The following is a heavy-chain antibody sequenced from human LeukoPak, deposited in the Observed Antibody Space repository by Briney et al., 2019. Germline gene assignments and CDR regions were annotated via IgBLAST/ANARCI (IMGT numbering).Heavy chain of an antibody. J-gene: IGHJ6*03. V-gene: IGHV3-20*04. D-gene: IGHD5-12*01. CDR2: INWNGGST. CDR1: GFTFDDYG. Sequence: GGSLRLSCAASGFTFDDYGMSWVRQAPGKGLEWVSGINWNGGSTDYADSVKGRFTISRDNSKNSLYLQMNSLRAEDTALYYCAKGGGYSGYDDCYMDVWGKGTTVTVSS. CDR3: AKGGGYSGYDDCYMDV.